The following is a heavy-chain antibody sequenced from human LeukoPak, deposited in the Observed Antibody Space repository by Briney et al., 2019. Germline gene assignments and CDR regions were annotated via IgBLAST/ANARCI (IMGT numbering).Heavy chain of an antibody. CDR3: ANGGDYGMDV. CDR1: GFTFSSHA. J-gene: IGHJ6*02. V-gene: IGHV3-64*04. CDR2: ISDDGGPT. D-gene: IGHD4-23*01. Sequence: GVSLRLSCSAAGFTFSSHAMHWVRQAPGKGLEYVSTISDDGGPTYYADSVKGRFTISRDNSKNTLHLQMDSLRADDTAVYFCANGGDYGMDVWGQGTTVTVSS.